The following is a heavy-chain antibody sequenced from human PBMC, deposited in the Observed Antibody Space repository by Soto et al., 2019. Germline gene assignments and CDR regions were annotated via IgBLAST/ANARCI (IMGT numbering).Heavy chain of an antibody. J-gene: IGHJ4*02. D-gene: IGHD6-6*01. CDR3: ATDQSYSSSSGFFDY. Sequence: GYSVKVSCTASAGTFSVYPIXCVRQAPGQGIEPMGGIIALFGTENYAQKFKGRVTTTADESTSTAYMGLSSLRSEDTAVYYCATDQSYSSSSGFFDYWGQGTLVTAS. CDR2: IIALFGTE. V-gene: IGHV1-69*13. CDR1: AGTFSVYP.